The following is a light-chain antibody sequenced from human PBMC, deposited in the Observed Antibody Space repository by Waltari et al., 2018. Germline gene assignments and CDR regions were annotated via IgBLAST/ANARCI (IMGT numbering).Light chain of an antibody. CDR3: AAWDNNLNAYV. Sequence: QAGLTQPPSVSKALKQTATLTCIGNKNNVGNQGVVWLQQRQGHPPKLRSSRTNNRPSGISERFSTSRSGNTASLTISGLQAEDEGDYYCAAWDNNLNAYVFGPGTKVTVL. V-gene: IGLV10-54*04. CDR2: RTN. J-gene: IGLJ1*01. CDR1: KNNVGNQG.